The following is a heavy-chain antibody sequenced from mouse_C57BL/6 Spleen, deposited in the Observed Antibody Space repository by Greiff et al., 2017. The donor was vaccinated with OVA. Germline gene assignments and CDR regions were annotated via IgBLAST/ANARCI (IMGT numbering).Heavy chain of an antibody. V-gene: IGHV1-43*01. CDR1: GYSFTGYY. J-gene: IGHJ1*03. Sequence: VQLKESGPELVKPGASVKISCKASGYSFTGYYMHWVKQSSEKSLEWIGELNPSTGGTSSNQKFKGKATLTVDKSSNTAYMQLKSLTSEDSAVDYCASRPRSSYWYFDVWGTGTTVTVSS. D-gene: IGHD1-1*01. CDR2: LNPSTGGT. CDR3: ASRPRSSYWYFDV.